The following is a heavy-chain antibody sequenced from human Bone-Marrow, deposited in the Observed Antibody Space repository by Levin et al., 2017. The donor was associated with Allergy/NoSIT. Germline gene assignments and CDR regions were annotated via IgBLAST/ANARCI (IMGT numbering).Heavy chain of an antibody. Sequence: ASVKVSCKASVYTFIRPYIHLFLHPPVPGLEWMGLINPVGGSATYAQKFQGRVTMTSDTSTTTVYMELSSLTSHDTAMYFCATDQGQQPVDYWGQGTLVTVSS. D-gene: IGHD6-6*01. J-gene: IGHJ4*02. CDR3: ATDQGQQPVDY. CDR1: VYTFIRPY. CDR2: INPVGGSA. V-gene: IGHV1-46*01.